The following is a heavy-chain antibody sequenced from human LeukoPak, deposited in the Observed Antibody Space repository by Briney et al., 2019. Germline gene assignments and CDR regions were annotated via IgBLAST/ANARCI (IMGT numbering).Heavy chain of an antibody. CDR3: ARGMAAAADY. D-gene: IGHD6-13*01. V-gene: IGHV4-38-2*01. J-gene: IGHJ4*02. CDR2: ISHSGST. CDR1: GYSISSGYY. Sequence: SETLSLTCAASGYSISSGYYWGCSRPPPGKVLEWIGFISHSGSTYYNPSLKSRLTISLDTSKNQLSLKLTSVTAADTAVYYCARGMAAAADYWGQGTLVTVSS.